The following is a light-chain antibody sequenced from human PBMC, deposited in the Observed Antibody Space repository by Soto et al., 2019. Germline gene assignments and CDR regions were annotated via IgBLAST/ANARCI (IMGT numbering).Light chain of an antibody. CDR3: QKYNGAPWT. J-gene: IGKJ1*01. CDR2: AAS. CDR1: QGIGNY. V-gene: IGKV1-27*01. Sequence: DIQMTQSPSSLSASVGDRVTITCRASQGIGNYLAWYQQKPGKVPKLLIYAASTLQSGVPSRFSGSGSGTDFTLTISSLQPEDVATYYCQKYNGAPWTFGQGTKVEI.